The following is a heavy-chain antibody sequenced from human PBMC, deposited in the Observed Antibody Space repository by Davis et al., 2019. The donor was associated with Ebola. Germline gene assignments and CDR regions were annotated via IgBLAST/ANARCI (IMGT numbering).Heavy chain of an antibody. D-gene: IGHD4-17*01. CDR3: AKDPDYGVMEVDY. CDR1: GFTFSSYA. Sequence: GESLKISCAASGFTFSSYAMSWVRQAPGKGLEWVSAISGSGGSTYYADSVKGRFTISRDNSKNTLYLQMNSLRAEDTAVYYCAKDPDYGVMEVDYWGQGTLVTVSS. J-gene: IGHJ4*02. CDR2: ISGSGGST. V-gene: IGHV3-23*01.